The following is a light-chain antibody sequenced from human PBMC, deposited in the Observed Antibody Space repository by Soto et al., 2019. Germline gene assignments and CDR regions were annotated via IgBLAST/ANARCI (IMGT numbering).Light chain of an antibody. CDR1: QSVSSY. J-gene: IGKJ2*01. CDR2: DAS. Sequence: EIVLTQSPATLSLSPGDRATLSCRASQSVSSYLAWYQQKPGQAPRLLIYDASNRTTGIPARFSGSGSGTDFILAISSLEPEDFAVYYCQQRSNWLPYTFGQGTKLEIK. V-gene: IGKV3-11*01. CDR3: QQRSNWLPYT.